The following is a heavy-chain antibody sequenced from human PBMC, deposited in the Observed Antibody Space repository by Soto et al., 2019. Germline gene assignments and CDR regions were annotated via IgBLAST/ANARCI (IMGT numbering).Heavy chain of an antibody. CDR3: ARDLQAYQLLADY. CDR1: GFTFSSYA. Sequence: GGSLRLSCAASGFTFSSYAMHWVRQAPGKGLEWVAVISYDGSNKYYADSVKGRFTISRDNSKNTLYLQMNSLRAEDTAVYYCARDLQAYQLLADYWGQGTLVTVSS. D-gene: IGHD2-2*01. V-gene: IGHV3-30-3*01. J-gene: IGHJ4*02. CDR2: ISYDGSNK.